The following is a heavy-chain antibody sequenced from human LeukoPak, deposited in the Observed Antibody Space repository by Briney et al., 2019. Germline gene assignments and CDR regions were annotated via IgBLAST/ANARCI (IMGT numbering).Heavy chain of an antibody. Sequence: PGGSLRLSCAASGFTFTSYGMSWVRQSPGKGLEWVSGISGSGDSTHYADSVKGRFTFSRDNSKNRLYLQMNSLRAEDTAVYYCARDLPPRLLWFGESHRDWFDPWGQGTLVTVSS. D-gene: IGHD3-10*01. V-gene: IGHV3-23*01. CDR3: ARDLPPRLLWFGESHRDWFDP. CDR2: ISGSGDST. CDR1: GFTFTSYG. J-gene: IGHJ5*02.